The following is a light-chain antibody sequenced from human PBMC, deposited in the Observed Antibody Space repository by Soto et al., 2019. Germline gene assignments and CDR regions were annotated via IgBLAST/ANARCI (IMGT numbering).Light chain of an antibody. CDR1: QSISSW. Sequence: GDRVTITCRASQSISSWLAWYQQKPGKAPKLLIYDAFSLESGVPSRFSGSGSGTEFTLTISSLQSEDFAVYYCQQYNNWPPITFGQGTRLEIK. CDR2: DAF. J-gene: IGKJ5*01. CDR3: QQYNNWPPIT. V-gene: IGKV1-5*01.